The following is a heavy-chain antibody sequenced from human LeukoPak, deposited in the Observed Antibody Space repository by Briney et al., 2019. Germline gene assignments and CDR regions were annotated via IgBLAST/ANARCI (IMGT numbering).Heavy chain of an antibody. CDR1: GFTFSSYS. J-gene: IGHJ4*02. CDR3: ASGAKQQLVPSDY. CDR2: ISSSSSYI. Sequence: GGSLRLSCAASGFTFSSYSMNWVRQAPGKGLEWVSSISSSSSYIYYADSVKGRFTISRDDAKNSLYLQMNSLRAEDTAVYYCASGAKQQLVPSDYWGQGTLVTVSS. V-gene: IGHV3-21*04. D-gene: IGHD6-6*01.